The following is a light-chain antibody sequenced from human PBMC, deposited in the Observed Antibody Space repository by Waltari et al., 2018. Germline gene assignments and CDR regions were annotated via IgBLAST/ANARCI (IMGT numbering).Light chain of an antibody. CDR3: QQSYSTPLT. CDR1: QSISSF. V-gene: IGKV1-39*01. CDR2: AAS. Sequence: DIQMTQSPSSLSASVGDRVTITCRASQSISSFLNWYQQKPGKAPKLLSYAASRLQSGVPSRFSGSGSGTDFTLTISSLQPEDFATYYCQQSYSTPLTFGGGTEVEIK. J-gene: IGKJ4*01.